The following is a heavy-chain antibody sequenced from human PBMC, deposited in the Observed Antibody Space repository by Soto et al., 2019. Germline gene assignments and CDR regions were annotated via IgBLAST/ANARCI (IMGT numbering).Heavy chain of an antibody. D-gene: IGHD3-9*01. CDR2: IYYSGST. V-gene: IGHV4-39*01. Sequence: SETLSLTCTVSGGSISSSSYYWGWIRQPPGKGLEWIGSIYYSGSTYYNPSLKSRVTISVDTSKNQFSLKLSSVTAADTAVYYCARQAQYDDILTGYYGADFDYWGQGTLVTVSS. J-gene: IGHJ4*02. CDR3: ARQAQYDDILTGYYGADFDY. CDR1: GGSISSSSYY.